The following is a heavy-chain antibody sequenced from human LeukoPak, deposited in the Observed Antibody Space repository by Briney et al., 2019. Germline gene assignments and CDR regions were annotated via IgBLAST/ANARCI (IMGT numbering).Heavy chain of an antibody. V-gene: IGHV3-9*01. CDR1: GFTFDDYA. J-gene: IGHJ6*02. D-gene: IGHD2-2*01. CDR3: AKQSQYQLPTNYYGMDV. Sequence: GRSLRLSCAAPGFTFDDYAMHWVRQAPGKGLEWVSGISWNSGSIGYADSVKGRFTISRDNAKNSLYLQMNSLRAEDTALYYCAKQSQYQLPTNYYGMDVWGQGTTVTVSS. CDR2: ISWNSGSI.